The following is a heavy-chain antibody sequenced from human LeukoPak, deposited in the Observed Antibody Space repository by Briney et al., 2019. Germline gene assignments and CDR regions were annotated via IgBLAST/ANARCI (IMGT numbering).Heavy chain of an antibody. V-gene: IGHV3-66*01. CDR3: AREYSSSARYFDY. D-gene: IGHD6-6*01. CDR2: IYSGGTT. J-gene: IGHJ4*02. Sequence: GGALRLSFAASGFTVSSIHMSWVRQAPGKGLEWASVIYSGGTTYYADSVKGRFTISRDNSKNTLYLQMNSLRAEDTAVYYCAREYSSSARYFDYWGQGTLVTVSS. CDR1: GFTVSSIH.